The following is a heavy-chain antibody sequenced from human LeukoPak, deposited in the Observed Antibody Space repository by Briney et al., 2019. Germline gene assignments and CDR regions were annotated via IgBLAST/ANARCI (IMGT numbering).Heavy chain of an antibody. CDR3: ARHEISYRWEIDP. Sequence: SETLSLTCTVSGGSISSSSYYRGWIRQPPGKGLEWIGSIYYSGSTYYNPSLKSRVAISVDTSKNQFSLKLSSVTAADTAVYYCARHEISYRWEIDPWGQGTLVTVSS. J-gene: IGHJ5*02. V-gene: IGHV4-39*01. CDR2: IYYSGST. CDR1: GGSISSSSYY. D-gene: IGHD3-16*02.